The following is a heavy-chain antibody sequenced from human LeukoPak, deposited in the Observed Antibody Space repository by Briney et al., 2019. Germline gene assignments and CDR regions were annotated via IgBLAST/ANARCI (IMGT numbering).Heavy chain of an antibody. CDR2: MNPNSGNT. V-gene: IGHV1-8*01. CDR1: GYTFTSYD. Sequence: ASVKVSCKASGYTFTSYDINWVRQATGQGLEWMGWMNPNSGNTGYAQKFQGRVTMTRNTSISTAYMELSSLRSEDTAVYYCARVDSYGSGSYYRYYYGMDVWGQGTTVTVSS. J-gene: IGHJ6*02. D-gene: IGHD3-10*01. CDR3: ARVDSYGSGSYYRYYYGMDV.